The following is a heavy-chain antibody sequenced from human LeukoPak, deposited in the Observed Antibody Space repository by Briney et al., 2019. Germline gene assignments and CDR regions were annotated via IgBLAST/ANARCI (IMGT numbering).Heavy chain of an antibody. CDR1: GFTFTSYS. CDR2: ISSSSSYI. V-gene: IGHV3-21*01. D-gene: IGHD6-13*01. Sequence: KPGGSLRLSCAASGFTFTSYSMTWVRQAPGKGLEWVSSISSSSSYIYYADSVKGRFTISRDNAKNSLYLQMNSLRAEDTAVYYCARVAYSSSSYFDYWGQGTLVTVSS. J-gene: IGHJ4*02. CDR3: ARVAYSSSSYFDY.